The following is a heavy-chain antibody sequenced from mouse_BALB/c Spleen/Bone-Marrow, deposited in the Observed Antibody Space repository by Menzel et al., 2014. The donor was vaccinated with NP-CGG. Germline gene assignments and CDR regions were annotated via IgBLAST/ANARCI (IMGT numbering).Heavy chain of an antibody. CDR2: IYPGDGDT. D-gene: IGHD1-2*01. CDR1: GYTFTSYW. J-gene: IGHJ3*01. Sequence: QVQLQQSGAELARPGASVKLSCKASGYTFTSYWMQWVKQRPGQGLEWIGAIYPGDGDTRYTQKFKGKATLTADKSSSTDYMQLSSLASEGSAVYYCAREKGSSLLRSHQGWFAYWGQGTLVTVSA. CDR3: AREKGSSLLRSHQGWFAY. V-gene: IGHV1-87*01.